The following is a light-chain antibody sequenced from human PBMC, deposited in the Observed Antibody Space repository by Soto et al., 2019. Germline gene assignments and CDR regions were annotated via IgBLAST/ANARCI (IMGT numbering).Light chain of an antibody. V-gene: IGLV2-23*02. Sequence: QSALTKPASVSGSPGQSITISCTGTSRDVGSYNLVSWYQQHPGKAPKLMIYEVSKRPSGVSNRFSGSKSGNTASLTISGLQAEDEADYYCCSYAGSSTFVFGGGTKLTVL. CDR3: CSYAGSSTFV. CDR2: EVS. J-gene: IGLJ3*02. CDR1: SRDVGSYNL.